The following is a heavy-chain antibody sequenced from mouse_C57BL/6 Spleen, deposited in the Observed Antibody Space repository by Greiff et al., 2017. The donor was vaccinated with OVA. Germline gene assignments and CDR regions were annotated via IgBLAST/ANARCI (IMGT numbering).Heavy chain of an antibody. CDR1: GFSLTSYA. CDR2: IWTGGGT. CDR3: ARPTIVYYFDY. V-gene: IGHV2-9-1*01. J-gene: IGHJ2*01. D-gene: IGHD2-12*01. Sequence: VKLMESGPGLVAPSQSLSITCTVSGFSLTSYAISWVRQPPGTGLAWLGVIWTGGGTNYTSALKSRLSISKDNSKSQVFLKVNSLQTDDTARYYCARPTIVYYFDYWGQGTTLTVSS.